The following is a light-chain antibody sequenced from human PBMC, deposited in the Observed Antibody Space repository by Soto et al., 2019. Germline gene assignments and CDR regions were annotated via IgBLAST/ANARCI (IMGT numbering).Light chain of an antibody. CDR2: DAS. V-gene: IGKV3-11*01. CDR3: QQGGS. Sequence: EIVLPQSPATLSLSPGEVATFSCRAIPSVNTDLAWYQQKPGQAPMLLIHDASSRATGIPARFSGSGSGTDFTLTISSLEPEDFAVYYCQQGGSFGGGTNVEIK. J-gene: IGKJ4*01. CDR1: PSVNTD.